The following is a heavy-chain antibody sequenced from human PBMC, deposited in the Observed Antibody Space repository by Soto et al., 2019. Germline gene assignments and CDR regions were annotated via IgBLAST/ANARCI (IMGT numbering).Heavy chain of an antibody. D-gene: IGHD1-26*01. J-gene: IGHJ6*02. Sequence: GGSLRLSCAASGFTVSTYNMIWVRQAPVKGLEWVSVTYSGGSTQYADSVKGRFTVSRDNSKNTPYLQMSSLRDEDTAVYYCARKLSGAVQGWAYGMDVWGRGTTVTVSS. CDR1: GFTVSTYN. CDR2: TYSGGST. CDR3: ARKLSGAVQGWAYGMDV. V-gene: IGHV3-53*01.